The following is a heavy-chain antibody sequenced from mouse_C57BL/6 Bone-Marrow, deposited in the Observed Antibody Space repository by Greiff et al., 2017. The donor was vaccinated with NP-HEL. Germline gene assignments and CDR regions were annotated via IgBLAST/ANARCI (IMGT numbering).Heavy chain of an antibody. D-gene: IGHD1-1*01. Sequence: EVQLQESGPELVKPGASVKMSCKASGYTFTDYNIHWVKQSHGKSLEWIGYINPNNGGTSFNPKFKGKATLTVNKSSSTADMELRSLTSEESAVYYCARGSNYDYWGQGTTLTVSS. CDR3: ARGSNYDY. CDR2: INPNNGGT. V-gene: IGHV1-22*01. J-gene: IGHJ2*01. CDR1: GYTFTDYN.